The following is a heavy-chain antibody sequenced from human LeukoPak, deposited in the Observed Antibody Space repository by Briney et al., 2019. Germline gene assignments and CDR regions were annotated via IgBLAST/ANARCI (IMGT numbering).Heavy chain of an antibody. V-gene: IGHV3-66*02. D-gene: IGHD1-7*01. Sequence: GSLRLSCAVSGFTVDSHFMTWVRQAPGKGLEWVSVIYRDGSTYYADSVEGRFTISRDNSKNTLHLQMNSLRTEDTAVYYCAQLPRDWGQGTLVTVSS. CDR1: GFTVDSHF. CDR2: IYRDGST. J-gene: IGHJ4*02. CDR3: AQLPRD.